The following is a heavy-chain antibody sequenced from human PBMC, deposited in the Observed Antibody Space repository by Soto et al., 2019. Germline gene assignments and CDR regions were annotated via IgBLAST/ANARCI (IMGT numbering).Heavy chain of an antibody. V-gene: IGHV3-23*01. J-gene: IGHJ6*02. CDR1: GFTFSSYA. Sequence: PGGSLRLSCAASGFTFSSYAMSWVRQAPGKGLEWVSAISGSGGSTYYADSAKGRFTISRDNSKNTLYLQMNSLRAEDTAVYYCAKDGVRGFYYYGMDVWGQGSTVTVSS. D-gene: IGHD3-10*01. CDR2: ISGSGGST. CDR3: AKDGVRGFYYYGMDV.